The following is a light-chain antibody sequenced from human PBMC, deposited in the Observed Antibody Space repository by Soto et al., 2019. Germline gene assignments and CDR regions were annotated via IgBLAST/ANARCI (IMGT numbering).Light chain of an antibody. CDR3: QSYNDWPFT. CDR2: GAS. CDR1: ESLSTY. V-gene: IGKV3-15*01. J-gene: IGKJ2*01. Sequence: EIVMTQSPATLSVSPGERVTLSCRASESLSTYLAWYQQKPGQAPRLLIYGASTKATGIPARFSGSGSATDCTLTISSLQSEDFAVYYCQSYNDWPFTFGQGPKLEI.